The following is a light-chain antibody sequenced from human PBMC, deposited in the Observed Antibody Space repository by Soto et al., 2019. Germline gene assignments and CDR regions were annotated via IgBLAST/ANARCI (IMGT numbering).Light chain of an antibody. CDR2: GAS. V-gene: IGKV3-20*01. CDR3: QQYGSSLPWT. Sequence: EIVLTQSPGTLSLSPGERATLSCRASQSVSSSYLAWYQQKPGQAPRLLIYGASSRATGIPDRISGSRSGKDCTLTISRLEPEDFAVYHCQQYGSSLPWTFGQGTK. CDR1: QSVSSSY. J-gene: IGKJ1*01.